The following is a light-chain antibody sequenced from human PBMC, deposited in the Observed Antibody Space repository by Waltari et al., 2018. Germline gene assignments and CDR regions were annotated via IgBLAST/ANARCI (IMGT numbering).Light chain of an antibody. CDR3: QSYDSSLSGWV. J-gene: IGLJ3*02. CDR2: ANT. CDR1: SSNIGEGYD. V-gene: IGLV1-40*01. Sequence: QSVLTQPPSVSGDPGQRVNISCTGNSSNIGEGYDVQWYQQFPGTAPKLLIYANTNRPSGVPDRFSGSKSGTSASLAITGLQAEDEADYYCQSYDSSLSGWVFGGGTKLTVL.